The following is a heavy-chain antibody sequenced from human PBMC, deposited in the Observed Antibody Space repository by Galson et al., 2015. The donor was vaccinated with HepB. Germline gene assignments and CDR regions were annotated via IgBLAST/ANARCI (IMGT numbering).Heavy chain of an antibody. Sequence: SLRLSCAASGFTFSSYSMNWVRQAPGKGLEWVSYISSSSSYTNYADSVKGRFTISRDNAKNSLYLQMNSLRAEDTAVYYCASSGSYLPLPDYWGQGTLVTVSS. J-gene: IGHJ4*02. CDR3: ASSGSYLPLPDY. D-gene: IGHD3-10*01. CDR1: GFTFSSYS. CDR2: ISSSSSYT. V-gene: IGHV3-21*05.